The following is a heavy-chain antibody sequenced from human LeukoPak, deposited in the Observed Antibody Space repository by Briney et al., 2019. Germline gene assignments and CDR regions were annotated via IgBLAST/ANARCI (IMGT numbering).Heavy chain of an antibody. CDR3: ARVGSSWYRGYYFDY. D-gene: IGHD6-13*01. CDR2: VSAYNGNT. Sequence: ASVKVSCKASGYTFTSYGISWVRQAPGQGLEWMGWVSAYNGNTNYAQKLQGRVTMTTDTSTSTAYMELRSLRSDDTAVYYCARVGSSWYRGYYFDYWGQGTLVTVSS. V-gene: IGHV1-18*01. J-gene: IGHJ4*02. CDR1: GYTFTSYG.